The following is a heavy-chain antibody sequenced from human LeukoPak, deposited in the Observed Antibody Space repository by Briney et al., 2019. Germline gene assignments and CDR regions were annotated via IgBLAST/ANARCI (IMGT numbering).Heavy chain of an antibody. D-gene: IGHD4-17*01. CDR3: ARAGYGDYLQSVQFDP. CDR1: GFTFSSYW. CDR2: IKQDGSEK. V-gene: IGHV3-7*01. Sequence: GSLRLSCAASGFTFSSYWMSWVRQAPGKGLEWGANIKQDGSEKYYVDSVKGRFTISRDNAKNSLYLQMNSLRAEDTAVYYCARAGYGDYLQSVQFDPWGQGTLVTVSS. J-gene: IGHJ5*02.